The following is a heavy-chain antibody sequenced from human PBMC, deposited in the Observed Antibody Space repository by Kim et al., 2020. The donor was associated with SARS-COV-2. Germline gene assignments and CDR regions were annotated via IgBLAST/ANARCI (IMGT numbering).Heavy chain of an antibody. D-gene: IGHD3-22*01. CDR3: AKGGGAYYDRRFDP. CDR2: IIGSAVST. CDR1: DFTFSSYV. J-gene: IGHJ5*02. Sequence: GGSLRLSCAASDFTFSSYVMSWVRQAPGKGLEWVSSIIGSAVSTYYADSVKGRFTISRDNSKNTLYLQMNSLRAEDTAVYYCAKGGGAYYDRRFDPWGQGTLVTVSS. V-gene: IGHV3-23*01.